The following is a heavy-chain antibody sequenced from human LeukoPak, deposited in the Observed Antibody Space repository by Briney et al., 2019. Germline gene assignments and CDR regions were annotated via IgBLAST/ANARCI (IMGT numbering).Heavy chain of an antibody. D-gene: IGHD1-26*01. V-gene: IGHV3-30*01. CDR2: ISYDGSNK. CDR3: ARGHRIVGAYDY. Sequence: QPGRSLRLSCAASGLTFSSYAMHWVRQAPGKGLEWVAVISYDGSNKYYADSVKGRFTISRDNSKNTLYLQMNSLRAEDTAVYYCARGHRIVGAYDYWGQGTLVTVSS. CDR1: GLTFSSYA. J-gene: IGHJ4*02.